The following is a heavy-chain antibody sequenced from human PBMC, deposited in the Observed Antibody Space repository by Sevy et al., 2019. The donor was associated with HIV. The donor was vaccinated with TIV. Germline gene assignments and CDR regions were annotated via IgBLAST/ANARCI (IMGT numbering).Heavy chain of an antibody. V-gene: IGHV4-39*01. Sequence: SETLSLTCTVSGGSISSRIFYWGWIRQSPGKGLEWLGSISYSGHTFDNPSLKSRVTMSVETSDNQYSLKMRPVTAADTAVYYCASHSYLQAFCSGGTCYSGHFDYWGQGTLVTVSS. CDR1: GGSISSRIFY. D-gene: IGHD2-15*01. CDR3: ASHSYLQAFCSGGTCYSGHFDY. CDR2: ISYSGHT. J-gene: IGHJ4*02.